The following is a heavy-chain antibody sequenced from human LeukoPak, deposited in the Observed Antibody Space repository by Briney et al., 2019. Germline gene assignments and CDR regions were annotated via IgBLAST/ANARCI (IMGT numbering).Heavy chain of an antibody. Sequence: GGSLRLSCAAPGFTFSSYAMHWVRQAPGKGLEWAAVISYDGSNKYYADSVKGRFTVSRDNSKNTLYLQMNSLRAEDTAVYYCARDQASSWYPIDYWGQGALVTVSS. CDR3: ARDQASSWYPIDY. V-gene: IGHV3-30-3*01. D-gene: IGHD6-13*01. CDR1: GFTFSSYA. J-gene: IGHJ4*02. CDR2: ISYDGSNK.